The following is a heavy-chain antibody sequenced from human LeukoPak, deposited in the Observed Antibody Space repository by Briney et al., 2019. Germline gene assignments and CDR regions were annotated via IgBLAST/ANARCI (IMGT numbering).Heavy chain of an antibody. J-gene: IGHJ3*02. CDR3: ARDRYYDRSGYPNLGQSDAFDI. V-gene: IGHV1-69*06. Sequence: SVKVSCKASGGSFSSYAISWVRQAPGQGLEWMGGIIPIFGTANYAQKFQGRVTITADKSTSTAYMELSSLRSEDTAVYYCARDRYYDRSGYPNLGQSDAFDIWGQGTMVTVSS. CDR2: IIPIFGTA. D-gene: IGHD3-22*01. CDR1: GGSFSSYA.